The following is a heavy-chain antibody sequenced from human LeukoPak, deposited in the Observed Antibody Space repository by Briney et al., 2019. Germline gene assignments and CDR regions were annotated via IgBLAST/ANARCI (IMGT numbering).Heavy chain of an antibody. CDR2: IYPGDSDI. D-gene: IGHD2-15*01. CDR1: GYSFTTYW. J-gene: IGHJ3*02. CDR3: ARRGHCSGGSCFSAAFDI. Sequence: GESLRISCKGSGYSFTTYWINWVRQMPGKGLEWMGIIYPGDSDIRYSPSFQGQVTISANKSISTAYLQWSSLKASDTAMYYCARRGHCSGGSCFSAAFDIWGQGTMVTVSS. V-gene: IGHV5-51*01.